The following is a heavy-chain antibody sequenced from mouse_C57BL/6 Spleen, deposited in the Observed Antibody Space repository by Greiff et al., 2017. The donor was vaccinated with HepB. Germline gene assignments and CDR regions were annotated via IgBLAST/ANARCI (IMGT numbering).Heavy chain of an antibody. D-gene: IGHD2-2*01. Sequence: EVQLQQSGPELVKPGASVKISCKASGYTFTDYYMNWVKQSHGKSLEWIGDINPNNGGTSYNQKFKGKATLTVDKSSSTAYMELRSLTSEDSAVDYCARGGGYDGFADWGQGTLVTVSA. CDR2: INPNNGGT. J-gene: IGHJ3*01. CDR3: ARGGGYDGFAD. CDR1: GYTFTDYY. V-gene: IGHV1-26*01.